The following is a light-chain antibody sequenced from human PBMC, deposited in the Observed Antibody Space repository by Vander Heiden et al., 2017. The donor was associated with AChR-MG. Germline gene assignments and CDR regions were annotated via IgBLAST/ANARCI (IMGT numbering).Light chain of an antibody. V-gene: IGKV1-5*01. Sequence: DIQMTQSPSTLSASVGDRVTITCRASQSISSWLAWYQQKPGKAPKLLIYDASRWESGVPSRFSGSGSGTEFTLTISSLQPDDFATYYCQQDNSYYTFGGGTKVEIK. CDR1: QSISSW. CDR2: DAS. CDR3: QQDNSYYT. J-gene: IGKJ4*01.